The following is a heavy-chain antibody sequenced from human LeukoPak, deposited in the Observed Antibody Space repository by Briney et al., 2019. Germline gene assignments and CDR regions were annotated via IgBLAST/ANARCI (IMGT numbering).Heavy chain of an antibody. D-gene: IGHD3-3*01. J-gene: IGHJ6*03. V-gene: IGHV1-46*01. CDR1: GYTFTSYY. CDR3: ARDRTIFGVVEHFGTTGYYYMDV. CDR2: INPSGGST. Sequence: ASVKVSCKASGYTFTSYYMHWVRQAPGQGLEWMGIINPSGGSTSYAQKFQGRVTMTRDTSTSTVYMELSSLRSEDTAVYYCARDRTIFGVVEHFGTTGYYYMDVWGKGTTVTVSS.